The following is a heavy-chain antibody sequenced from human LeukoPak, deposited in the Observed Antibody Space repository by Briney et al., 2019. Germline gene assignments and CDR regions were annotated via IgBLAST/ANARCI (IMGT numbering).Heavy chain of an antibody. CDR3: ARDWAGDSSIL. CDR2: IWSDGSNQ. CDR1: GFTFSTHV. Sequence: GRSLRLSCAASGFTFSTHVMYWVRQAPGKGLEWVSLIWSDGSNQNYADSVKGRFTTSRDNSKNTLYLQMNSLRVEDTAVYYCARDWAGDSSILWGQGTLVTVSS. V-gene: IGHV3-33*07. D-gene: IGHD3-22*01. J-gene: IGHJ4*02.